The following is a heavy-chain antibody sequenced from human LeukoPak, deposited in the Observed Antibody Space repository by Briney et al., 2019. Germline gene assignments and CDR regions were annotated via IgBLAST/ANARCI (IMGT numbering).Heavy chain of an antibody. CDR1: GGSISSYY. J-gene: IGHJ6*03. CDR3: VSGPDFWSGYSYYYYMDV. CDR2: IYTSGST. D-gene: IGHD3-3*01. Sequence: SETLSLTCTVSGGSISSYYWSWIRQPAGKGLEWIGRIYTSGSTSYNPSLKSRVTMSLDTSKNQFSLKMSSVTAADTAVYYCVSGPDFWSGYSYYYYMDVWGKGTTVTVSS. V-gene: IGHV4-4*07.